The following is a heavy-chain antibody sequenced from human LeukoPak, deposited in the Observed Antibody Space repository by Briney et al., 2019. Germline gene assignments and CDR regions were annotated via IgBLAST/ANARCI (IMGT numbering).Heavy chain of an antibody. CDR1: GGTFSSYA. D-gene: IGHD6-13*01. Sequence: ASVKVSCKASGGTFSSYAISWVRQAPGQGLEWMGGIIPIFGTANYAQKFQGRVTITADGSTSTAYMELSSLRSEDTAVYYCAREGGLGSSSWYDYWGQGTLVTVSS. J-gene: IGHJ4*02. CDR3: AREGGLGSSSWYDY. V-gene: IGHV1-69*13. CDR2: IIPIFGTA.